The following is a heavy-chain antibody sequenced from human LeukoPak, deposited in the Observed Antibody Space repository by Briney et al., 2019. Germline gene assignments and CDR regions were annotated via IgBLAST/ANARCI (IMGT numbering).Heavy chain of an antibody. D-gene: IGHD6-6*01. Sequence: SETPSLTCTVSSGSLGSYYWNWLRQPAGKGLEWIGHIYTSGSTNYNPSLKSRVTMSVDTSKNQFSLKLNSVTAADTAFYYCAREYSSSSGKALDYWGQGTLVTVSS. V-gene: IGHV4-4*07. J-gene: IGHJ4*02. CDR1: SGSLGSYY. CDR2: IYTSGST. CDR3: AREYSSSSGKALDY.